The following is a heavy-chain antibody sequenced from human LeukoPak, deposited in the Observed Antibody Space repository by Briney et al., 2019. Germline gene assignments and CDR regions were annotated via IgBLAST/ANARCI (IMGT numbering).Heavy chain of an antibody. CDR3: ASPHSGVASTQPFVY. D-gene: IGHD2/OR15-2a*01. J-gene: IGHJ4*02. CDR2: IDYSGST. Sequence: SETLSLTCTVSGGSISSSSYYWGWIRQPPGKGLEWIGYIDYSGSTYYNPSLKSRVTISVDTSKNQFSLKLSSVTAADTAVYYFASPHSGVASTQPFVYGAQETLVPVPS. V-gene: IGHV4-39*01. CDR1: GGSISSSSYY.